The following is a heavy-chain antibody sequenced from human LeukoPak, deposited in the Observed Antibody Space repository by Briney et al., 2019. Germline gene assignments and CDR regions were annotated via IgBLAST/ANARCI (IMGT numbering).Heavy chain of an antibody. CDR3: AGSLRGGGWYMY. CDR2: ISSSSSSV. J-gene: IGHJ4*02. V-gene: IGHV3-21*01. D-gene: IGHD6-19*01. Sequence: GGSLRLSCEGSGFIFSNYGIHWVRQAPGKGLEWVSSISSSSSSVYYSDSVKGRFTVSRDNAKNSLYLQMNSLRDEDTAVYYCAGSLRGGGWYMYWGQGTLVTVSS. CDR1: GFIFSNYG.